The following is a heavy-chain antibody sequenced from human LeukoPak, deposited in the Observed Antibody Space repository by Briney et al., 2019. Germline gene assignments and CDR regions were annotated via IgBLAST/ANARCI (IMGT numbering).Heavy chain of an antibody. CDR2: ISWDGGST. V-gene: IGHV3-43D*04. Sequence: GGSLRLSCAASGFTFDDYAMHWVRQAPGKGLEWVSLISWDGGSTYYADSVKGRFTISRDNTKNSLYLRMNSLRAEDAALYYCAKGNYGSGSYYNDRAFDIWGQGTMVTVSS. CDR3: AKGNYGSGSYYNDRAFDI. CDR1: GFTFDDYA. J-gene: IGHJ3*02. D-gene: IGHD3-10*01.